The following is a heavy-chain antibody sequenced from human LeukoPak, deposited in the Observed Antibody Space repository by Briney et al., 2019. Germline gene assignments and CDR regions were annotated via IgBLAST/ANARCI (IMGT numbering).Heavy chain of an antibody. J-gene: IGHJ5*02. V-gene: IGHV1-8*02. D-gene: IGHD3-10*01. Sequence: ASVKVSCKASGYTFTSYGISWVRQATGQGLEWMGWMNPNSGNTGYAQKFQGRVTMTRNTSISTAYMELSSLRSEDTAVYYCARGPLMVRVTGFDPWGQGTLVTVSS. CDR3: ARGPLMVRVTGFDP. CDR2: MNPNSGNT. CDR1: GYTFTSYG.